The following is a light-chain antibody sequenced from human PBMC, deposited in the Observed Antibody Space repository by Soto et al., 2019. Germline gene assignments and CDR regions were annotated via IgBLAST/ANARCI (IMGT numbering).Light chain of an antibody. Sequence: QSALAQPRSVSGSPGQSVTISCTGTSSDVGGYNLVSWYQQYPGKAPKLIIYDVRKRPSGAPDRFSGSKSGNAASLTISGLQAEDEADYYCCSYAGTYTPWVFGGGTKVTVL. CDR3: CSYAGTYTPWV. J-gene: IGLJ3*02. CDR1: SSDVGGYNL. V-gene: IGLV2-11*01. CDR2: DVR.